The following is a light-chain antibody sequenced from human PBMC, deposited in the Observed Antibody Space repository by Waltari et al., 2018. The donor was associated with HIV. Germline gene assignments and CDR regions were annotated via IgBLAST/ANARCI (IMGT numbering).Light chain of an antibody. Sequence: AVTQPASVSGLPGQSTTISCTGGDSDFGLYNFVSWYQQPSGKPPRLILYDGDSRASGVADRFSGSMSGNTASLTISGLRAEDEAHYYCASFTGDSTVMFGGGTEVTVL. CDR3: ASFTGDSTVM. J-gene: IGLJ3*02. CDR2: DGD. CDR1: DSDFGLYNF. V-gene: IGLV2-14*03.